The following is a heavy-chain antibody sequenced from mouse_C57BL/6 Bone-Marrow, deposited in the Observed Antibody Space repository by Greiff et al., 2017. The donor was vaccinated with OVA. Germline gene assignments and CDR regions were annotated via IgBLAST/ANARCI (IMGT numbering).Heavy chain of an antibody. Sequence: QVQLQQSGAELVRPGTSVKMSCKASGYTFTNYWIGWAKQRPGHGLEWIGDIYPGGGYTSYNEKFKGKATLTADKSSSTAYMQFSSLTSEDSAIYYCARWGDFAWFAYWGQGTLVTVSA. CDR3: ARWGDFAWFAY. CDR2: IYPGGGYT. J-gene: IGHJ3*01. CDR1: GYTFTNYW. V-gene: IGHV1-63*01.